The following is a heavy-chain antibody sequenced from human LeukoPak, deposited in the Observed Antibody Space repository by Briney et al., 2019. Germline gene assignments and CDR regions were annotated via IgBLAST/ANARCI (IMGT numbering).Heavy chain of an antibody. V-gene: IGHV3-30*02. CDR3: AKGLTGGYSYGYGIDY. Sequence: GGSLRLSCAASGFTFSSYGMHWVRQAPGKGLEWVAFIRYDGSNKYYADSVKGRFTISRDNSKNTLYLQMNSLRAEDTVVYYCAKGLTGGYSYGYGIDYWGQGTLVTVSS. CDR1: GFTFSSYG. J-gene: IGHJ4*02. CDR2: IRYDGSNK. D-gene: IGHD5-18*01.